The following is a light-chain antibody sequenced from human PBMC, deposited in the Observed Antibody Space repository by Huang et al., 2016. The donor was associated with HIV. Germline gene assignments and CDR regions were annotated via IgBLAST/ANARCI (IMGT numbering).Light chain of an antibody. CDR2: WAS. Sequence: IVMTQSPDSLAVSLGETATINCKSSQSLLFRSNNKNYLAWYQQKPGQPPTLLMSWASTRGSGVPSRFSGGGSGTDFTLTISSLQAGDVAVYFCQQYFDVPWTFGRGTKVEIK. V-gene: IGKV4-1*01. J-gene: IGKJ1*01. CDR1: QSLLFRSNNKNY. CDR3: QQYFDVPWT.